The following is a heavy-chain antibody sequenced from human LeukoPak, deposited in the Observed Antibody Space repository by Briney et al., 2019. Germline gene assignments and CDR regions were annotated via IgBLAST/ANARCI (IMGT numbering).Heavy chain of an antibody. CDR2: ISYDGSNK. Sequence: GGSLRPSCAASGFTFSSYGMPWVRQAPGKGLEWVAVISYDGSNKYYADSVKGRFTISRDNSKNTLYLQMNSLRAEDTAVYYCAKDQSPAYSSGHDYYYYGMDVWGQGTTVTVSS. V-gene: IGHV3-30*18. CDR1: GFTFSSYG. J-gene: IGHJ6*02. D-gene: IGHD6-19*01. CDR3: AKDQSPAYSSGHDYYYYGMDV.